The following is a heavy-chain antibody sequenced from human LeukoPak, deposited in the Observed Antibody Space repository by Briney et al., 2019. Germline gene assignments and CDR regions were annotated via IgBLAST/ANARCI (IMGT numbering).Heavy chain of an antibody. CDR2: TYYRSKWYN. Sequence: PSQTLSLTCAISGDSVSSNSAAWNWIRQSPSGGLEWLGRTYYRSKWYNDYAVSVKSRITINPDRSKNQVSLQMNSVTPEDTAAYYCARETTSLFDSWGQGTLVTVSS. CDR3: ARETTSLFDS. V-gene: IGHV6-1*01. D-gene: IGHD2/OR15-2a*01. J-gene: IGHJ4*02. CDR1: GDSVSSNSAA.